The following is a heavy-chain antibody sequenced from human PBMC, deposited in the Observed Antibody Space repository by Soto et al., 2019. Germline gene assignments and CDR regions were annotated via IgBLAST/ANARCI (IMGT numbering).Heavy chain of an antibody. V-gene: IGHV1-18*01. CDR1: GYTFTSYG. D-gene: IGHD3-16*01. J-gene: IGHJ5*02. Sequence: ASVTVSCKASGYTFTSYGISWVRQAPGQGLEWMGWISAYNGNTNYAQKLQGRVTMTRNTSISTAYMELSSLRSEDTAVYYCARERGGWFDPWGQGTLVTVSS. CDR3: ARERGGWFDP. CDR2: ISAYNGNT.